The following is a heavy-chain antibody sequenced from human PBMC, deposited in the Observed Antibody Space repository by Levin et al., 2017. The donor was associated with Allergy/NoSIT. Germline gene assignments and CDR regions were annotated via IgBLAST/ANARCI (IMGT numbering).Heavy chain of an antibody. V-gene: IGHV4-34*01. CDR1: GASFSGYF. CDR3: ARGGEVPSQYYFDY. Sequence: TSETLSLTCAVNGASFSGYFWTWIRQSPGKGLEWIGQINFNGITTYNPSLKSRVIISVDPTKKQFSLKLTYLTAADTAVYFCARGGEVPSQYYFDYWGQGTLVTVSS. D-gene: IGHD1-1*01. CDR2: INFNGIT. J-gene: IGHJ4*02.